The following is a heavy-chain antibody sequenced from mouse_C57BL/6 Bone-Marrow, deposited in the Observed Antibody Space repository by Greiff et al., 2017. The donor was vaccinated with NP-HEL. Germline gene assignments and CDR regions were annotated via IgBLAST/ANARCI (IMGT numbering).Heavy chain of an antibody. CDR1: GFTFSSYA. CDR3: ARVIYDGYYEDFDY. J-gene: IGHJ2*01. D-gene: IGHD2-3*01. V-gene: IGHV5-4*03. Sequence: EVMLVESGGGLVKPGGSLKLSCAASGFTFSSYAMSWVRQTPEKRLEWVATISDGGSYTYYPDNVKGRFTISRDNAKNNLYLQMSHLKSEDTAMYYCARVIYDGYYEDFDYWGQGTTLTVSS. CDR2: ISDGGSYT.